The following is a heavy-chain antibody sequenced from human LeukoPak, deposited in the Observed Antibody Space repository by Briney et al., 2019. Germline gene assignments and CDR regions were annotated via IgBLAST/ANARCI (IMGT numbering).Heavy chain of an antibody. CDR1: GFTVSSNY. D-gene: IGHD6-19*01. V-gene: IGHV3-53*01. J-gene: IGHJ4*02. CDR3: AKDLKYSSGWYYFDY. Sequence: PGGSLRLSCAASGFTVSSNYMSWVRQAPGKGLEWVSVIYSGGSTYYADSVKGRFTISRDNSKNTLYLQMNSLRAEDTAVYYCAKDLKYSSGWYYFDYWGQGTLVTVSS. CDR2: IYSGGST.